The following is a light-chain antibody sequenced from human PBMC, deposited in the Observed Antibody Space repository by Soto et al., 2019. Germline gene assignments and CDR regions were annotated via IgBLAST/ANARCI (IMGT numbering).Light chain of an antibody. Sequence: QSALTQPPSVSGAPGQRVTISCTGSSSNIGAGYDVHWYQQLPGTAPKLLFYGNSNRPSGVPDRFSGSKSGTSASLAITGLQAEDEADYYCQSYDSSLSGSMVFGGGTKLTVL. CDR3: QSYDSSLSGSMV. V-gene: IGLV1-40*01. CDR2: GNS. J-gene: IGLJ3*02. CDR1: SSNIGAGYD.